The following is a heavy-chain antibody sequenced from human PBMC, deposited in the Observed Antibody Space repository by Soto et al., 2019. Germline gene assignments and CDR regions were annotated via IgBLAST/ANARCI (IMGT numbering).Heavy chain of an antibody. CDR3: ARELNTDPSAYYSFAY. CDR1: GYTFTAYG. V-gene: IGHV1-18*01. Sequence: ASVKVSCKTSGYTFTAYGLAWLRQAPGQRPEWMGWVSTNNADTNYAQKFQGRVTMTTETSTRTTYMELRSLRSDDTAVYYCARELNTDPSAYYSFAYWGQGTLVTVSS. D-gene: IGHD3-22*01. J-gene: IGHJ4*02. CDR2: VSTNNADT.